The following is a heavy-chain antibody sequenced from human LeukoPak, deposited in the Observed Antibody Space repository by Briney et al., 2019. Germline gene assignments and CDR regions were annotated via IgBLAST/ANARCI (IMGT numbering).Heavy chain of an antibody. CDR1: GGTFCSYA. CDR3: ARETLGGRGYYYYGMDV. J-gene: IGHJ6*02. CDR2: IIPIFGTA. V-gene: IGHV1-69*13. D-gene: IGHD4-23*01. Sequence: ASVKVSCKASGGTFCSYAINWVRQAPGQGLEWMGGIIPIFGTANYAQRFQGRVTITADESTSTAYMELSSLRSEDTAVYYCARETLGGRGYYYYGMDVWGQGTTVTVSS.